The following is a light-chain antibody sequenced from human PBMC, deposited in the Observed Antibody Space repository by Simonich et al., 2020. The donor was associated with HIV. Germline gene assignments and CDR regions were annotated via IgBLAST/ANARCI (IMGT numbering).Light chain of an antibody. CDR2: DVT. Sequence: QSALTQPRSVSGSPGQSVTISCTGTSSDVGGHNYVSWYQQPPGKAPKLMIYDVTKRPSGVPYRFSGSKSGNTASLTISGLQDEDEADYYCCSYAGRYTWVFGGGTKLTVL. J-gene: IGLJ3*02. CDR3: CSYAGRYTWV. CDR1: SSDVGGHNY. V-gene: IGLV2-11*01.